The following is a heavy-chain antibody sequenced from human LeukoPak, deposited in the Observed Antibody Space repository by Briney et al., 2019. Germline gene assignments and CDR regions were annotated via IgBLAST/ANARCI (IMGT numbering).Heavy chain of an antibody. D-gene: IGHD6-13*01. CDR3: AGALYSSSLDYYYGMDV. CDR1: GFTVNSNY. V-gene: IGHV3-53*01. CDR2: IYSGGST. Sequence: GGSLRLSCAASGFTVNSNYMSWVRQAPGKGLEWVSVIYSGGSTYYADSVKGRFTISRDNSKNTLYLQMNSLRAEDTAVYYCAGALYSSSLDYYYGMDVWGQGTTVTVSS. J-gene: IGHJ6*02.